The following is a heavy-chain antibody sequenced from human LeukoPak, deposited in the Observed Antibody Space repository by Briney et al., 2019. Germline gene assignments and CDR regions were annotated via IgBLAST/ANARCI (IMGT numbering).Heavy chain of an antibody. V-gene: IGHV1-2*04. CDR2: INPSSGGT. CDR1: GYTFTDYY. CDR3: ARGLGPGDYFDY. Sequence: ASVTVSCTTSGYTFTDYYLHWIRQAPGQGLEWLGWINPSSGGTNYALKFKNWVTLTRDTSISTAYVEVTRLRSDDTAVYFCARGLGPGDYFDYWGQGSLVTVSS. J-gene: IGHJ4*02. D-gene: IGHD7-27*01.